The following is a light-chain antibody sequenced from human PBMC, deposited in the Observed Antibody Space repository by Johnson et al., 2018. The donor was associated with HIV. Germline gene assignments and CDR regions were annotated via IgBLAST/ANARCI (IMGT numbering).Light chain of an antibody. CDR1: SSNIGNNY. J-gene: IGLJ1*01. CDR2: ENN. Sequence: QSVLTQPPSVSAAPGQKVTISCSGSSSNIGNNYVSWYQQIPGTAPKLLIYENNKRPSGIPDRFSGSKSDTSATLGIPALQTGDEADYYCGTWDNSLSAYVFGNGTKVNVL. CDR3: GTWDNSLSAYV. V-gene: IGLV1-51*02.